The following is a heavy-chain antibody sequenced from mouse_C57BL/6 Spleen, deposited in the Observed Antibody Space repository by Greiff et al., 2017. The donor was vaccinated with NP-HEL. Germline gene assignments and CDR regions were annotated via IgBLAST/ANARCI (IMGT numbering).Heavy chain of an antibody. D-gene: IGHD1-1*01. CDR1: GYTFTSYW. V-gene: IGHV1-52*01. CDR2: IDPSDSET. CDR3: ARLTTTYAMDY. Sequence: QVQLQQPGAELVRPGSSAKLSCKASGYTFTSYWMHWVKQRPIQGLEWIGNIDPSDSETHYNQKFKDKATLTVDKSSSTAYMQLSSLTSEDSAVYYCARLTTTYAMDYWGQGTSVTVSS. J-gene: IGHJ4*01.